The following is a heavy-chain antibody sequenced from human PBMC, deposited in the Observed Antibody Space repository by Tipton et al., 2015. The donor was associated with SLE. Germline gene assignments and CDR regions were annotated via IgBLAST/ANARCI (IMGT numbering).Heavy chain of an antibody. CDR2: ISAYNGNT. D-gene: IGHD2-2*01. V-gene: IGHV1-18*01. J-gene: IGHJ5*02. Sequence: QLVQSGAEVKKPGASVKVSCKASGYTFTSYGISWVRQAPGQGLEWMGWISAYNGNTNYAQRLQGRVTMTTDTSTSTAYMELRSLRSDDTAVYYCAREYYSGYCSSTSCLGWFDPWGQGTLVTVSS. CDR1: GYTFTSYG. CDR3: AREYYSGYCSSTSCLGWFDP.